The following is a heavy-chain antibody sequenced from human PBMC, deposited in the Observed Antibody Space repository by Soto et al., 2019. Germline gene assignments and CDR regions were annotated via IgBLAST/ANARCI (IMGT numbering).Heavy chain of an antibody. CDR1: GFTFSNYA. J-gene: IGHJ4*02. CDR3: AKAPVGATGRFDY. D-gene: IGHD1-26*01. CDR2: ISGSGGST. V-gene: IGHV3-23*01. Sequence: GSLRLSCAGSGFTFSNYAMSWVRQAPGKGLAWVSAISGSGGSTYYADSVKGRFTISRDNSKNTLYLQMNSLRAEDTALYYCAKAPVGATGRFDYWGQGTRVTVSS.